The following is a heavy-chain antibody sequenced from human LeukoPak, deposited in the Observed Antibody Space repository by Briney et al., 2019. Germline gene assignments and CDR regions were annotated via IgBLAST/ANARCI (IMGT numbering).Heavy chain of an antibody. D-gene: IGHD3-10*01. CDR1: GYNFVSYG. J-gene: IGHJ5*02. CDR3: ARVSFRDSFLLGVINWFDP. V-gene: IGHV1-18*04. CDR2: INTYNGKT. Sequence: GASVKVSCKASGYNFVSYGIAWVRQAPGQGLEWMGWINTYNGKTNSTQNFQGKVTMTTDTSTTTAYMELRNLRSDDTAVYYCARVSFRDSFLLGVINWFDPWGQGTLVTVSS.